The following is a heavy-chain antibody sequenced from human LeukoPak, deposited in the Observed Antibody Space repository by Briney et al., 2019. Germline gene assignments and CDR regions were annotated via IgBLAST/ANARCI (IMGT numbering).Heavy chain of an antibody. Sequence: ASVKVSCKPSGYTFTTWYIHWVRQAPGQGLEWMGMINPSGGSTSFAQKFQGRVTMTSDTSTTTVYMELSSLRSEDTAVYYCVRNVGSGFDYWGQGTLVTVSS. J-gene: IGHJ4*02. CDR2: INPSGGST. CDR1: GYTFTTWY. CDR3: VRNVGSGFDY. V-gene: IGHV1-46*01. D-gene: IGHD1-1*01.